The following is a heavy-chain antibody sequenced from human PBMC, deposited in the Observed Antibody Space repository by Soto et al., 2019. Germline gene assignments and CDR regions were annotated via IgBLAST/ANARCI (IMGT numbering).Heavy chain of an antibody. Sequence: SETLSLTCTVSSGSVSSGSYYWSWIRQPPGKGLEWIGYIYYSGSTNYNPSLKSRVTISVDTSKNQFSLKLSSVTAADTAVYYCARDLQRGYSYGYGAFDIWGQGTMVTVSS. CDR2: IYYSGST. CDR1: SGSVSSGSYY. D-gene: IGHD5-18*01. CDR3: ARDLQRGYSYGYGAFDI. V-gene: IGHV4-61*01. J-gene: IGHJ3*02.